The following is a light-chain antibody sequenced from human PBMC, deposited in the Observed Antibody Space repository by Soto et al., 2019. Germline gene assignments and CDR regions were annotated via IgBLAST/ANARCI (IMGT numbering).Light chain of an antibody. CDR1: QSISSY. J-gene: IGKJ2*01. CDR3: QQSYSTPH. Sequence: DIQMTQSPSSLSASVGDRVTITCRASQSISSYLNWYQQKPGKAPKLLIYAASSLQSGVPSRFSGSGSGKDFTLTISSLQPEDFATYYCQQSYSTPHFGQGTKLEIK. CDR2: AAS. V-gene: IGKV1-39*01.